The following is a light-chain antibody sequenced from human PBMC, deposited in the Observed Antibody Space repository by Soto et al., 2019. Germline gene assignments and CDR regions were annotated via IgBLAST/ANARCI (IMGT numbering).Light chain of an antibody. Sequence: QSALTQPASVSGSPGQSITISCTGTSSEVGGYNYVSWYQQHPGKAPKLMIYEVSNRPSGVSNRFSGSKSGNTASLTISGLHAEDEADYDCSAYTSSSIDYVFGTGTKLTVL. V-gene: IGLV2-14*01. CDR2: EVS. CDR1: SSEVGGYNY. CDR3: SAYTSSSIDYV. J-gene: IGLJ1*01.